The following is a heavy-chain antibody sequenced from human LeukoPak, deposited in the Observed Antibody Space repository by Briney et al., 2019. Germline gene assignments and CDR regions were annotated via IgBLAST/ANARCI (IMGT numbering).Heavy chain of an antibody. CDR1: GFTFSSYA. Sequence: GGSLRLSXAASGFTFSSYAMSWVRQAPGKGLEWVSAISGSGGSTYYADSVKGRFTISRYNSKNMLYLQMNSRSDVDTAVYYCAKDPAYCGGDCYEGNWFDPWGQGTLVTVSS. D-gene: IGHD2-21*01. V-gene: IGHV3-23*01. CDR2: ISGSGGST. CDR3: AKDPAYCGGDCYEGNWFDP. J-gene: IGHJ5*02.